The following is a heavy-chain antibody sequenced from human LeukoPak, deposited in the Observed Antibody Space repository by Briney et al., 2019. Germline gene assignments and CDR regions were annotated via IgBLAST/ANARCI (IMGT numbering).Heavy chain of an antibody. Sequence: GGSLRLSCAVSGFTFSSYWMHWVRQAPGKGLVWVSRIDRDGSRINYADSVKGRFTISRDNGKNTLFLQMNSLRAEDAAVYYCVRGNDYGGPHYRGQGTLVTVSS. CDR3: VRGNDYGGPHY. J-gene: IGHJ4*02. CDR1: GFTFSSYW. CDR2: IDRDGSRI. V-gene: IGHV3-74*01. D-gene: IGHD4-23*01.